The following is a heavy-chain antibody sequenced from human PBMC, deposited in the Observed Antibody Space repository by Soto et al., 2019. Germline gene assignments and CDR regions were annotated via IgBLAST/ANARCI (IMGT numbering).Heavy chain of an antibody. CDR2: ISSTTNYI. J-gene: IGHJ4*02. CDR3: ARESGVLTSTFDY. CDR1: GFTFTRYS. V-gene: IGHV3-21*06. D-gene: IGHD3-10*01. Sequence: EVQLVESGGGLVKPGGSLRLSCAASGFTFTRYSMNWVRQAPGKGLEWVSSISSTTNYIYYGDSIKGRFTISRDDSKNLPSLETNTLRAEDTAVYYCARESGVLTSTFDYWAQGTLVTVSS.